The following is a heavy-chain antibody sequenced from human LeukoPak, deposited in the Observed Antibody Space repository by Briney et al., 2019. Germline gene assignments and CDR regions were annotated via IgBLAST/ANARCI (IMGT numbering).Heavy chain of an antibody. D-gene: IGHD6-19*01. J-gene: IGHJ5*02. CDR1: GFTFDDYA. Sequence: TGGSLRLSCAASGFTFDDYAMHWVRQAPGKGLEWVSGISWNSGSIGYADSVKGRFTISRDNAKNSLYLQMNSLRAEDTALYYCAKASSGWYVNWFDPWGQGTLVTVSS. V-gene: IGHV3-9*01. CDR2: ISWNSGSI. CDR3: AKASSGWYVNWFDP.